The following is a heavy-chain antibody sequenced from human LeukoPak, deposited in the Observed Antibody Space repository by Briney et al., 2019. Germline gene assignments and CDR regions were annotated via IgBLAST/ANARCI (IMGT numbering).Heavy chain of an antibody. CDR1: GGTFSSYA. CDR3: ARAVGYGSGSYSPYYYYGMDV. CDR2: INPNSGGT. Sequence: ASVKVSCKASGGTFSSYAISWVRQAPGQGLEWMGWINPNSGGTNYAQKFQGRVTMTRDTSISTAYMELSRLRSDDTAVYYCARAVGYGSGSYSPYYYYGMDVWGQGTTVTVSS. V-gene: IGHV1-2*02. D-gene: IGHD3-10*01. J-gene: IGHJ6*02.